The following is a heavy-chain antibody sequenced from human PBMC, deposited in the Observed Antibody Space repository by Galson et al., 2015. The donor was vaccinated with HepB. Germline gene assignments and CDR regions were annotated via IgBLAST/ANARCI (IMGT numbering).Heavy chain of an antibody. J-gene: IGHJ4*02. CDR3: ARLVGQSRGSSGSYFDY. CDR1: GGSISSSSYY. D-gene: IGHD6-19*01. Sequence: LSLTCTVSGGSISSSSYYWGWIRQPPGKGLEWIGSIYYSGSTYYNPSLKSRVTISVDTSKNQFSLKLSSVTAADTAVYYCARLVGQSRGSSGSYFDYWGQGTLVTVSS. V-gene: IGHV4-39*01. CDR2: IYYSGST.